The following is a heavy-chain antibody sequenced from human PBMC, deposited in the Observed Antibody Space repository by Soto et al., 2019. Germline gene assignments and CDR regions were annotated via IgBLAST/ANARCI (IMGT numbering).Heavy chain of an antibody. Sequence: SCKASGGTFSSYAISWVRQAPGQGLEWMGGIIPIFGTANYAQKFQGRVTITADESTSTAYMELSSLRSEDTAVYYCARDPSYDSSGYYYGYNWFDPWGQGTLVTVSS. CDR1: GGTFSSYA. V-gene: IGHV1-69*01. D-gene: IGHD3-22*01. J-gene: IGHJ5*02. CDR3: ARDPSYDSSGYYYGYNWFDP. CDR2: IIPIFGTA.